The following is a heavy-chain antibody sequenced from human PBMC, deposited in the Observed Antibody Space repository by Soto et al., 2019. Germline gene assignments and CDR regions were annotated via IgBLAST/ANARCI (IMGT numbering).Heavy chain of an antibody. CDR1: GYTFTSYD. J-gene: IGHJ6*03. CDR2: MNPNSGNT. Sequence: ASVKVSCKASGYTFTSYDINWVRQATGQGLEWMGWMNPNSGNTGYAQKFQGRVTMTRNTSISTAYMELSSLRSEDTAVYYCARAKARSGVFGVVSRYYYYMDVWGKGTTVTVSS. CDR3: ARAKARSGVFGVVSRYYYYMDV. V-gene: IGHV1-8*01. D-gene: IGHD3-3*01.